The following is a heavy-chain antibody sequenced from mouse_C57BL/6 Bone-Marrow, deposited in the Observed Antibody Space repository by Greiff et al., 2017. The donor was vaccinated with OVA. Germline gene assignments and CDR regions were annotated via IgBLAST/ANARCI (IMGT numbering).Heavy chain of an antibody. CDR2: IWTGGGT. V-gene: IGHV2-9-1*01. D-gene: IGHD2-3*01. Sequence: VQWVESGPGLVAPSQSLSITCTVSGFSLTSYAISWVRQPPGKGLEWLGVIWTGGGTNYNSALKSRLSISKDNSKSQVFLKMNSLQTDDTARYYCARIPDGYYVPYAMDYWGQGTSVTVAS. CDR1: GFSLTSYA. J-gene: IGHJ4*01. CDR3: ARIPDGYYVPYAMDY.